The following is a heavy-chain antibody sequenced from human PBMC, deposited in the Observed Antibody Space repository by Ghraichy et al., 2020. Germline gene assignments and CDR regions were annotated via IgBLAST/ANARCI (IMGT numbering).Heavy chain of an antibody. CDR2: INPSGGST. D-gene: IGHD3-22*01. CDR3: ARVGYDSSGYYPFFSFDY. J-gene: IGHJ4*02. V-gene: IGHV1-46*01. Sequence: ASVKVSCKASGYTFTSYYMHWVRQPPGQGLEWMGIINPSGGSTSYAQKFQGRVTMTRDTSTSTVYMELSSLRSEDTAVYYCARVGYDSSGYYPFFSFDYWGQGTLVTVSS. CDR1: GYTFTSYY.